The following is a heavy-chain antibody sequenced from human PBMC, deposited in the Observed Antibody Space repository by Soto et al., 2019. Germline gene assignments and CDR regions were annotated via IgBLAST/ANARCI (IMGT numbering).Heavy chain of an antibody. CDR1: GFTFSNYG. D-gene: IGHD2-2*01. CDR3: ARAKFQLLLYRIGFDY. J-gene: IGHJ4*02. CDR2: ISYDGSNK. Sequence: QVQLVESGGGVVQPGRSLRLSCAASGFTFSNYGMYWVRQAPGKGLESMAVISYDGSNKQYADSVKGRFTVSRDNSKNSPFLQMNSLRAEDTAVYYCARAKFQLLLYRIGFDYWGQGSLVTVSS. V-gene: IGHV3-30*03.